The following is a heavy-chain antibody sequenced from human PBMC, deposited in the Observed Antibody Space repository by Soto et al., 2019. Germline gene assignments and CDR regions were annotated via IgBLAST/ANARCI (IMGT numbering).Heavy chain of an antibody. Sequence: VQLQESVPGLVKPSQTLSLICTVSGDPITRAGYYWSWIRQHPGKGLEWIAYIYSSGSSYYNPSLKRRVALALDTSTNQFSLKLTSVTAADTAVYFCAGGGLQTVAHWGQGTLVTVSA. J-gene: IGHJ4*02. V-gene: IGHV4-31*03. CDR1: GDPITRAGYY. D-gene: IGHD3-10*01. CDR3: AGGGLQTVAH. CDR2: IYSSGSS.